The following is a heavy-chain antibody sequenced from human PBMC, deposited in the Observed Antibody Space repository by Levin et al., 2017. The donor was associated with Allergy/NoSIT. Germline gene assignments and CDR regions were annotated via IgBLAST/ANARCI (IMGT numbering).Heavy chain of an antibody. CDR2: ISSSGSTI. J-gene: IGHJ6*02. CDR3: ARDLQFPGGYYYGMDV. V-gene: IGHV3-48*03. Sequence: GGSLRLSCAASGFTFSSYEMNWVRQAPGKGLEWVSYISSSGSTIYYADSVKGRFTISRDNAKNSLYLQMNSLRAEDTAVYYCARDLQFPGGYYYGMDVWGQGTTVTVSS. D-gene: IGHD4-11*01. CDR1: GFTFSSYE.